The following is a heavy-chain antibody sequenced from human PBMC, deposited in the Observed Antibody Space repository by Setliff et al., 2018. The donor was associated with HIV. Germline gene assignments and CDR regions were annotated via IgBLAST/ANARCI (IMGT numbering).Heavy chain of an antibody. CDR2: INHSGST. J-gene: IGHJ4*02. CDR1: GGSITSSY. V-gene: IGHV4-4*07. Sequence: PSETLSLTCTVSGGSITSSYWSWIRQPAGKGLEWIGSINHSGSTNYNPSLKSRVTISVDMSKNQFSLKLSSVTAADTAVYYCARGSKGGFFDYWGQGTLVTVSS. CDR3: ARGSKGGFFDY. D-gene: IGHD3-16*01.